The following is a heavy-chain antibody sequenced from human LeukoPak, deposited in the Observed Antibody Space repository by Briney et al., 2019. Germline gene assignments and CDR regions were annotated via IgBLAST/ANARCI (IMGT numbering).Heavy chain of an antibody. D-gene: IGHD3-22*01. V-gene: IGHV3-21*01. CDR3: ARDYYDSSGYQVYFDY. J-gene: IGHJ4*02. CDR2: ISSSGTDI. CDR1: GFTFNSYS. Sequence: GGSLRLSCAASGFTFNSYSMNWVRQAPGKGLEWVSIISSSGTDIYYADSVMGRFTISRDNANDSLYLQMNSPRAEDTAVYYCARDYYDSSGYQVYFDYWGQGTLVTVSS.